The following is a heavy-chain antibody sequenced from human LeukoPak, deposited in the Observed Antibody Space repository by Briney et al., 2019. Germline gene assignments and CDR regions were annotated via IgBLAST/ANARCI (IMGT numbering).Heavy chain of an antibody. CDR2: IGSSSGTI. CDR3: AREPPGQLRVGDY. Sequence: PGGRLRLSCAASGFTFSWFSMNWVRQAPGKGLEWVSYIGSSSGTIYYADSVKGRFTISRDNAKNSLFLQMDSLRDEDTAVYYCAREPPGQLRVGDYWGQGNLVTVSS. D-gene: IGHD6-6*01. J-gene: IGHJ4*02. CDR1: GFTFSWFS. V-gene: IGHV3-48*02.